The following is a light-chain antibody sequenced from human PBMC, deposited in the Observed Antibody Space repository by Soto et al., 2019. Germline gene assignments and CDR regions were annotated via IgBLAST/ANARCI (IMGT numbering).Light chain of an antibody. CDR2: ANI. CDR3: QSYDRPPSAPYG. CDR1: SSNIGAGYD. V-gene: IGLV1-40*01. J-gene: IGLJ1*01. Sequence: QSVLTQPPSVSGAPGQRVTISCTGSSSNIGAGYDVHWYQQRPGAAPKLLISANINRPSGVPDRFSGSKSGTSASLAITGLPADHEGGYYRQSYDRPPSAPYGLRTGAKVTVL.